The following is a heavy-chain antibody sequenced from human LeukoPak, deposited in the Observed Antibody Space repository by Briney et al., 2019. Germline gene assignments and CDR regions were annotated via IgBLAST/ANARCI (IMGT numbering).Heavy chain of an antibody. CDR3: ARESGYCSATSCYRPEDY. J-gene: IGHJ4*02. D-gene: IGHD2-2*01. CDR1: GFIFTSYG. Sequence: GGSLRLSCTASGFIFTSYGMNWVRQAPGKGLVWVSRINTDGSSTRYADSVKGRFTISRDNAKNTLYLQVNNLRAEDTAVYYCARESGYCSATSCYRPEDYWGQGTLVTVSS. CDR2: INTDGSST. V-gene: IGHV3-74*01.